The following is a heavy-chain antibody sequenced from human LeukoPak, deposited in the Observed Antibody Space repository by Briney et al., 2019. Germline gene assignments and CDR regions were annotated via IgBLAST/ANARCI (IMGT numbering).Heavy chain of an antibody. Sequence: GGSLRLSCAASGFTFSDYYMSWIRQAPGKGLEWVSYISSSGSTIYYADSVKCRFTISRNNAKNSLYLQMNSLRVEDTAVYYCARDTAVVLVDYWGQGTLVTVSS. D-gene: IGHD3-3*01. CDR1: GFTFSDYY. CDR3: ARDTAVVLVDY. V-gene: IGHV3-11*01. CDR2: ISSSGSTI. J-gene: IGHJ4*02.